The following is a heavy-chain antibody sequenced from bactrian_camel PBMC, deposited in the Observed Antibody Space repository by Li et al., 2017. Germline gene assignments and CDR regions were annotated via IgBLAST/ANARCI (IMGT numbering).Heavy chain of an antibody. CDR1: GYAYYR. V-gene: IGHV3S54*01. CDR2: LKTAGGTT. CDR3: AAGGGNGAFCYTGERSMDY. J-gene: IGHJ4*01. D-gene: IGHD2*01. Sequence: HVQLVESGGGSVQAGGSLRLSCPASGYAYYRLAWFRQAPGKEREGVAALKTAGGTTNYAASVAGRFTISQDNAKNTLYLQMNSLKPEDTAMYYCAAGGGNGAFCYTGERSMDYWGQGTQVTVS.